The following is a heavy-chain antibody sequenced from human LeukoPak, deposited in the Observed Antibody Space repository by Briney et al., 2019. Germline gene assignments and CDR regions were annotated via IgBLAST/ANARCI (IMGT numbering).Heavy chain of an antibody. CDR3: ARTDIVVAVAATENTFDY. V-gene: IGHV1-2*02. D-gene: IGHD2-15*01. CDR1: GYTFTDSY. CDR2: INPKSGGT. J-gene: IGHJ4*02. Sequence: GASVKVSCKASGYTFTDSYMHWVRQAPGQGLEWMGWINPKSGGTNYAQKFQGRVTMTRDTSISTAYMELSRLRSDDTAVYYCARTDIVVAVAATENTFDYWGQGTLVTVSS.